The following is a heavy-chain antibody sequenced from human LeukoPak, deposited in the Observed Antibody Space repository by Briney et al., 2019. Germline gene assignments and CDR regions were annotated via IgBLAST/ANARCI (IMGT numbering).Heavy chain of an antibody. D-gene: IGHD3-9*01. J-gene: IGHJ5*02. CDR3: ARGGLRYFDWLLTPNYNWFDP. CDR2: MNPNSGNT. Sequence: ASVKVSCKASGYTFTSYDINWVRQATGQGLEWMGWMNPNSGNTGYAQKFQGRVTMTRNTSISTAYMELSSLRSEDTAVYYCARGGLRYFDWLLTPNYNWFDPWGQGTLVTVSS. CDR1: GYTFTSYD. V-gene: IGHV1-8*01.